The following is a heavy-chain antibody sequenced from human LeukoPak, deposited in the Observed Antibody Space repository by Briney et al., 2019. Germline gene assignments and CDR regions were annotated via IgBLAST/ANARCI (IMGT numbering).Heavy chain of an antibody. D-gene: IGHD3-9*01. J-gene: IGHJ4*02. V-gene: IGHV3-23*01. CDR1: GFTFSSYA. Sequence: GGSLRLSCAASGFTFSSYAMSWVRQAPGKGLEWVSAISGSGASTYYADSVKGRFTISRDNSKNTLYLQMNSLRAEDTAVYYCAKDVRYDILTGYYDAGGYFDYWGQGTLVTVSS. CDR2: ISGSGAST. CDR3: AKDVRYDILTGYYDAGGYFDY.